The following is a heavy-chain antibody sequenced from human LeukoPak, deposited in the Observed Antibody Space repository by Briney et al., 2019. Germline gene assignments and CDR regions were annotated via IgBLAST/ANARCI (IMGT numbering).Heavy chain of an antibody. D-gene: IGHD2-2*02. CDR1: GGSISSSNW. J-gene: IGHJ4*02. CDR2: IYHSGST. V-gene: IGHV4-4*02. CDR3: ARGPATAIPGPFDY. Sequence: SGTLSLTCAVSGGSISSSNWWSWVRQPPGKGLEWIGEIYHSGSTNYNPSLKSRVTISVDTSKNQFSLKLSSVTAADTAVYYCARGPATAIPGPFDYWGQGTLVTVSS.